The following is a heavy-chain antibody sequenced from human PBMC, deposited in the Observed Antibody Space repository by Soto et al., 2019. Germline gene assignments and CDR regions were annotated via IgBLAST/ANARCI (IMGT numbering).Heavy chain of an antibody. CDR2: INPSGGST. CDR1: GYTFTSYY. D-gene: IGHD3-22*01. V-gene: IGHV1-46*01. Sequence: ASVKVSCKASGYTFTSYYMHWVRQAPGQGLEWMGIINPSGGSTSYAQKFQGRVTMTRDTSTSTVYMELSSLRSEDTAVYYCARDGAYYYDSSNWFDPWGQGTLVTVS. CDR3: ARDGAYYYDSSNWFDP. J-gene: IGHJ5*02.